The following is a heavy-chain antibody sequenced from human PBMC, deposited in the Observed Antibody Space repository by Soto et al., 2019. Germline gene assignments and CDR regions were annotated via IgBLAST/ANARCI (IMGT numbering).Heavy chain of an antibody. CDR3: ARDRASYGINFDY. Sequence: QVQLQESGPGVVKPSGTLSLTCAVSGGSVSSDYWWSWVRLPPGKGLEWVGEIYPSGRTNYNPSLKSRVTMSLDKSKNQLSLILNSVTAADTAVYYCARDRASYGINFDYWGQGTLVTVSS. CDR1: GGSVSSDYW. V-gene: IGHV4-4*02. CDR2: IYPSGRT. D-gene: IGHD1-26*01. J-gene: IGHJ4*02.